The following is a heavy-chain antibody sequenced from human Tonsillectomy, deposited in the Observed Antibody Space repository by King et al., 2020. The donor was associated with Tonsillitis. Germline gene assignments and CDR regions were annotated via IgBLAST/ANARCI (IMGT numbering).Heavy chain of an antibody. Sequence: TLKESGPTLVKPTQTLTLTCSFSGFSLSTNGVGVGWIRQPPGKALEWLALIYWDDDKRYSPSLKSRLIITKDTSKNQVVLTMTNMDPVDTATYYCAHLTMTYSDFWDWGQGTLVTVSS. J-gene: IGHJ4*02. CDR1: GFSLSTNGVG. V-gene: IGHV2-5*02. D-gene: IGHD3-3*01. CDR2: IYWDDDK. CDR3: AHLTMTYSDFWD.